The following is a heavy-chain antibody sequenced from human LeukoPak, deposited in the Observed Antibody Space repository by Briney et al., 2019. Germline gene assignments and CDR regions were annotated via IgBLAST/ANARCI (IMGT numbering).Heavy chain of an antibody. CDR3: ARDRATYYYDSSGIYYFDY. CDR1: GYTFTSYY. V-gene: IGHV1-46*01. Sequence: ASVKVSCKASGYTFTSYYMHWVRQAPGQGLEWMGIINPSGGSTSYAQKFQGRVTMTRDTSTSTVYMELSGLRSEDTAVYYCARDRATYYYDSSGIYYFDYWGQGTLVTVSS. J-gene: IGHJ4*02. D-gene: IGHD3-22*01. CDR2: INPSGGST.